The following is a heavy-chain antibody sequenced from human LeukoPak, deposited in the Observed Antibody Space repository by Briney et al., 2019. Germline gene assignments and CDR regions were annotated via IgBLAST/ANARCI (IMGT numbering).Heavy chain of an antibody. CDR3: ARWDGYSSSPDY. CDR2: IYYSGST. CDR1: GGSISSYY. J-gene: IGHJ4*02. V-gene: IGHV4-59*01. Sequence: IPSETLSLTCTISGGSISSYYWSWVRQPPGKGLEWIGYIYYSGSTNYNPSLKSRVTISVDTSKNQFSLKLSSVTAADTAVYYCARWDGYSSSPDYWGQGTLVTVSS. D-gene: IGHD6-13*01.